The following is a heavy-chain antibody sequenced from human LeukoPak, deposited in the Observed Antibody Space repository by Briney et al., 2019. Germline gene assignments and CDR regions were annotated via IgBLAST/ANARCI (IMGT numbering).Heavy chain of an antibody. Sequence: PGGSLRLSCAASAFRFSSYHMNWVRQAPGKGLEWVSYISSSGSTIYYADSVKGRFTISRDTSKNTVYLQMNSLRAEDTAVYYCGREGLWGNRAFDIWGQGTMVTVSS. CDR2: ISSSGSTI. J-gene: IGHJ3*02. CDR3: GREGLWGNRAFDI. D-gene: IGHD3-16*01. V-gene: IGHV3-48*03. CDR1: AFRFSSYH.